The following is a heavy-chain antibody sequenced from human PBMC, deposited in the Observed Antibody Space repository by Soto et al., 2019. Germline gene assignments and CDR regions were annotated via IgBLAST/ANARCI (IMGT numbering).Heavy chain of an antibody. CDR1: GYTFTSYY. Sequence: SVKVSCKASGYTFTSYYMHWVRQAPGQGLEWMGIIIPIFGTANYAQKFQGRVTITADKSTSTAYRERSSLRSEDTAVYYCARVEVDTAIRAPYYYYGMDVWGQGTTVTVSS. J-gene: IGHJ6*02. CDR3: ARVEVDTAIRAPYYYYGMDV. D-gene: IGHD5-18*01. V-gene: IGHV1-69*06. CDR2: IIPIFGTA.